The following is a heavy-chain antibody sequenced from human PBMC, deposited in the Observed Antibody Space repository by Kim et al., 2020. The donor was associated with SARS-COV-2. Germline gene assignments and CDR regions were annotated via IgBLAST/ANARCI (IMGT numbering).Heavy chain of an antibody. CDR3: ARHRLSSSWPEMENWFDP. CDR1: GGSISSSSYY. CDR2: IYYSGST. J-gene: IGHJ5*02. Sequence: SETLSLTCTASGGSISSSSYYWGWIRQPPGMGLEWIGSIYYSGSTYYNPSLKSRVTISVDTSKNQLSLKLSSVTAADTAVYYCARHRLSSSWPEMENWFDPWGQGTLVTVSS. D-gene: IGHD6-13*01. V-gene: IGHV4-39*01.